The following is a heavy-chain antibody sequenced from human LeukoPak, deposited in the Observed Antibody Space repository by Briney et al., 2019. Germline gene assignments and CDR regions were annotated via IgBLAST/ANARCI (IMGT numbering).Heavy chain of an antibody. J-gene: IGHJ4*02. CDR1: GFTFSSFN. D-gene: IGHD4-17*01. V-gene: IGHV3-74*03. Sequence: SGGSLRLSCAASGFTFSSFNMHWVRQAPGKGLVWVSRLKSDGSTAMYADSVQGRFTIPRDNARNTVHLLMSSLTVEDTGVYYCARGIYGDPVAFDSWGQGALVTVSS. CDR2: LKSDGSTA. CDR3: ARGIYGDPVAFDS.